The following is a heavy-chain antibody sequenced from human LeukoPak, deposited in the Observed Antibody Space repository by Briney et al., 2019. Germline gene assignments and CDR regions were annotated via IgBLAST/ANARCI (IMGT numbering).Heavy chain of an antibody. CDR2: ISGSGDST. CDR3: AKDLDGVRGIIPHSLGAFNI. Sequence: GGSLRLSCAASGLPFSSYAMSWVRQAPGKGLEWVSAISGSGDSTYYADSVKGRFTISRDNSKNTLYLQMNSLRAEDTALYYCAKDLDGVRGIIPHSLGAFNIWGQGTMVTVSS. J-gene: IGHJ3*02. D-gene: IGHD3-10*01. CDR1: GLPFSSYA. V-gene: IGHV3-23*01.